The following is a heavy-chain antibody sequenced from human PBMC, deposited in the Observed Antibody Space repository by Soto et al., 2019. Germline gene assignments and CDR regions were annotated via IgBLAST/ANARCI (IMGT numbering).Heavy chain of an antibody. D-gene: IGHD2-21*02. Sequence: QVQLVESGGGVVQPGRSLRLSCAASGFTFSSYTMHWVRQAPDKGLEWVALIYYDGSQKYYADSVKGRFTISRDNSKKMMNLDMNSLRAEDTAVYYCTRGGGNQLGDCYDNWGQGTLVTVSS. CDR2: IYYDGSQK. CDR1: GFTFSSYT. CDR3: TRGGGNQLGDCYDN. J-gene: IGHJ4*02. V-gene: IGHV3-30*04.